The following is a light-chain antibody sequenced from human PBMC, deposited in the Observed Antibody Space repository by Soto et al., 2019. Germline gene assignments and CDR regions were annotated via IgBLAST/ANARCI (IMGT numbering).Light chain of an antibody. CDR1: SSDVGSYNL. CDR3: CSYAGSSIRYV. Sequence: QSALTQPASVSVSPGQSITISCTGTSSDVGSYNLVSWYQQHPGKAPKLMIYEGSKRPSGVSNRFSGSKSGNTASLTISGLQAEDEADYYCCSYAGSSIRYVFGTGTKVTVL. V-gene: IGLV2-23*01. CDR2: EGS. J-gene: IGLJ1*01.